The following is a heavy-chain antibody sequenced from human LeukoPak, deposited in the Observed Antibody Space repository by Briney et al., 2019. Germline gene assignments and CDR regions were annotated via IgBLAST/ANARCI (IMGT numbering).Heavy chain of an antibody. CDR1: GFTFSSYA. Sequence: GGSLRLSCAASGFTFSSYAMSWVHQAPGKGLEWVSAISGSGGSTYYADSVKGRFTISRDNSKNTLYLQMNSLRAEDTAVYYCAKIGDYDFWSGYFDYWGQGTLVTVSS. V-gene: IGHV3-23*01. D-gene: IGHD3-3*01. CDR2: ISGSGGST. CDR3: AKIGDYDFWSGYFDY. J-gene: IGHJ4*02.